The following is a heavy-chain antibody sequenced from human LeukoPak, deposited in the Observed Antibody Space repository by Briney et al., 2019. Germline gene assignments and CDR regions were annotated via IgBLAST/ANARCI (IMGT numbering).Heavy chain of an antibody. CDR2: ISYDGSNK. J-gene: IGHJ4*02. CDR3: AREIMVRGVITPFDY. V-gene: IGHV3-30*04. Sequence: GGSLRLSCAASGFTFSSYAMHWVRQAPGKGLEWVAVISYDGSNKYYADSVKGRFTISRDNSKNTLYLQMNSLRAGDTAVYYCAREIMVRGVITPFDYWGQGTLVTVSS. D-gene: IGHD3-10*01. CDR1: GFTFSSYA.